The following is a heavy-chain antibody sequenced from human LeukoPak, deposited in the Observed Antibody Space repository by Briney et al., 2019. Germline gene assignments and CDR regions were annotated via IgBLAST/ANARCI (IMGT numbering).Heavy chain of an antibody. CDR1: GGTFSSYA. Sequence: ASVKVSCKASGGTFSSYAISWVRQAPGQGLEWMGWINTNTGNPTYAQGFTGRFVFSLDTSVSTAYLQISSLKAEDTAVYYCARVSSSSWYRFNHYGMDVWGQGTTVTVSS. V-gene: IGHV7-4-1*02. CDR2: INTNTGNP. CDR3: ARVSSSSWYRFNHYGMDV. J-gene: IGHJ6*02. D-gene: IGHD6-13*01.